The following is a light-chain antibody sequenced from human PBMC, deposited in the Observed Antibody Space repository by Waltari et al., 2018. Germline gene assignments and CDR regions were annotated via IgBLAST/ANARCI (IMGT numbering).Light chain of an antibody. Sequence: SYELTQPPSVSVSPGQTARITCSGAALPKKYAYWYQQKSGQAPVLVIYEDSKRPSGIPERFDGSSSGTMATWTISGAQVEDEADYYCYSTDSSGNHRVFGGGTKLTVL. CDR2: EDS. CDR3: YSTDSSGNHRV. V-gene: IGLV3-10*01. J-gene: IGLJ3*02. CDR1: ALPKKY.